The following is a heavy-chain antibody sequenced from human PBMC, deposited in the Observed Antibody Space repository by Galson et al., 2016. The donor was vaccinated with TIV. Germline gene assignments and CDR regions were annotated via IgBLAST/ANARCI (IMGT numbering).Heavy chain of an antibody. Sequence: SLRLSCAASGFSFSDYYMTWIRQAPGKGLEWVSYISHSGTTIYYADSVKGRFTISRDNAKNSLHLQMNSLRAEDTAGYYCARVSVAGDYRGGDDAFDIWGLGTMVSVSS. J-gene: IGHJ3*02. CDR1: GFSFSDYY. D-gene: IGHD4-17*01. CDR2: ISHSGTTI. CDR3: ARVSVAGDYRGGDDAFDI. V-gene: IGHV3-11*01.